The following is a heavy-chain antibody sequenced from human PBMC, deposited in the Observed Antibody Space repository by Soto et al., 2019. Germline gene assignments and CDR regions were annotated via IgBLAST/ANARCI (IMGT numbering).Heavy chain of an antibody. D-gene: IGHD6-19*01. V-gene: IGHV1-24*01. Sequence: ASVKVSCKVSGYTLTELSLHWVQQAPGEGLEWMGGFDPEDGETIYAQKFQGRVTMTEDTSTDTAYMELSSLRSEDTAVYYCATPFPVAGGGFDYWGQGTLVTVSS. CDR3: ATPFPVAGGGFDY. J-gene: IGHJ4*02. CDR1: GYTLTELS. CDR2: FDPEDGET.